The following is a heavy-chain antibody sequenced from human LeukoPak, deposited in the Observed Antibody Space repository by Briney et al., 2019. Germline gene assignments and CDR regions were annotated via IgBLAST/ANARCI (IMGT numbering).Heavy chain of an antibody. CDR3: ASRPSGRYYYYGMDV. V-gene: IGHV3-66*01. CDR2: IYSGGST. D-gene: IGHD3-10*01. J-gene: IGHJ6*02. CDR1: GFTVSSNY. Sequence: PGGSLRLSCAASGFTVSSNYMSWVRQAPGKGLEWVSVIYSGGSTYYADSVKGRFTISRDNSKNTLNLQMNSLRAEDTAVYYCASRPSGRYYYYGMDVWGQGTTVTVSS.